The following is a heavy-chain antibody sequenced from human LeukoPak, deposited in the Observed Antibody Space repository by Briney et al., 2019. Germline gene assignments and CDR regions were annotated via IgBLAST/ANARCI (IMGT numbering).Heavy chain of an antibody. J-gene: IGHJ4*02. CDR1: GGSISSSSYY. D-gene: IGHD1-14*01. Sequence: SETLSLTCTVSGGSISSSSYYWGWIRQPPGKGLEWIGSIYYSGSTYYNPSLKSRATISVDTSKNQFSLKLSSVTAADTAVYYCARGHMETGGFDYWGQGTLVTVSS. CDR3: ARGHMETGGFDY. V-gene: IGHV4-39*07. CDR2: IYYSGST.